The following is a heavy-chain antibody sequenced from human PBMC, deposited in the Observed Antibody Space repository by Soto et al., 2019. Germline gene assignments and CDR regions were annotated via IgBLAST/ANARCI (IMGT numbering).Heavy chain of an antibody. J-gene: IGHJ5*02. CDR3: ARPESENFYDFPATNWFDP. CDR1: GYTFTGYY. CDR2: INPNSGNT. Sequence: ASVKVSCKASGYTFTGYYMHWVRQAPGQGLEWMGWINPNSGNTDYAQKFQGRVTMTRNTSISTAYMELSSLRSEDTAVYYCARPESENFYDFPATNWFDPWGQGTLVTVSS. V-gene: IGHV1-2*02. D-gene: IGHD3-3*01.